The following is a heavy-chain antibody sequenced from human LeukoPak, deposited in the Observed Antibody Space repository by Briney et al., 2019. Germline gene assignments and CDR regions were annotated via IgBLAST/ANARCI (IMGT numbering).Heavy chain of an antibody. CDR1: GFTLSSYS. V-gene: IGHV3-48*02. D-gene: IGHD3-10*01. CDR2: ISSSSSTI. CDR3: ARDQVTMVRGVNFDY. Sequence: SGGSLRLSCAGSGFTLSSYSMNWVRQAPGKGLEWVSYISSSSSTIYYADSVKGRFTISRDNAKNSLYLQMNGLRDEDTAVYYCARDQVTMVRGVNFDYWGQGTLVTVSS. J-gene: IGHJ4*02.